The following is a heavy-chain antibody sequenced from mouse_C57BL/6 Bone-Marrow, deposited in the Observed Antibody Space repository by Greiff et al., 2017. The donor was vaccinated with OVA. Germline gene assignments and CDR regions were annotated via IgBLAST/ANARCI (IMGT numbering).Heavy chain of an antibody. CDR1: GYTFTSYG. J-gene: IGHJ2*01. Sequence: QVKLQQSGAELARPGASVKLSCKASGYTFTSYGISWVKQRTGKGLEWIGAIYPRSGNTYYNEKFKGKATLTADKSSSTAYMELRSLTSEDSAVYFCARGRVWLRGDYWGQGTTLTVSS. V-gene: IGHV1-81*01. CDR2: IYPRSGNT. CDR3: ARGRVWLRGDY. D-gene: IGHD2-2*01.